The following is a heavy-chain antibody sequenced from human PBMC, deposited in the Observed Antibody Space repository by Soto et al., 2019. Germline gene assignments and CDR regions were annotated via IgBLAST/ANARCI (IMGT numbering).Heavy chain of an antibody. CDR1: GFTFSNYW. V-gene: IGHV3-74*01. Sequence: EVQLVESGGGLVQPGGSLRLSCAGSGFTFSNYWMHWVRQAPGKGLEWVSRIDHDGPTDYADSVRGRFTISRDNAENTLYLQMNRLRPEDTAVYYWVRDSHGDYWGQGTLVTVSS. J-gene: IGHJ4*02. CDR2: IDHDGPT. CDR3: VRDSHGDY.